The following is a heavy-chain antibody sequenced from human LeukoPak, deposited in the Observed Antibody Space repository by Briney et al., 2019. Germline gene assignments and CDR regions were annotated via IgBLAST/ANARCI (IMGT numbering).Heavy chain of an antibody. CDR1: GGSFSGYY. J-gene: IGHJ4*02. Sequence: SETLSLTCAVYGGSFSGYYWSWIRQPPGKGLEWIGEINHSGSTNYNPSLKSRVTISVDTSKNQFSLKLSSVTAADTAVYYCASVRGGYYDSSGYSDPYYFDYWGQGTLVAVSS. D-gene: IGHD3-22*01. CDR2: INHSGST. V-gene: IGHV4-34*01. CDR3: ASVRGGYYDSSGYSDPYYFDY.